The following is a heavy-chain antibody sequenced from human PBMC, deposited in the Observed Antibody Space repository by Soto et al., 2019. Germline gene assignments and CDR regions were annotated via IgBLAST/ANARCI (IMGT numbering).Heavy chain of an antibody. J-gene: IGHJ6*02. D-gene: IGHD3-10*01. CDR1: GGTFSSYA. CDR2: IIPIFGTA. CDR3: AGQELPHTYYYYYGMDV. V-gene: IGHV1-69*13. Sequence: EASVKGSCKASGGTFSSYAISWVRQAPGQGLEWMGGIIPIFGTANYAQKFQGRVTITADESTSTAYMELSSLRSEDTAVYYCAGQELPHTYYYYYGMDVWGQGTTVTVSS.